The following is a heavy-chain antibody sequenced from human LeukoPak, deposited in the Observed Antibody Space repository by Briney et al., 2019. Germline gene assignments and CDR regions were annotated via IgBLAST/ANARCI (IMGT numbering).Heavy chain of an antibody. CDR1: GFTFSSHW. D-gene: IGHD4/OR15-4a*01. J-gene: IGHJ4*02. Sequence: PGGSLRLSCAASGFTFSSHWMHWVRQAPGKGLVWVSRVNNEGTNTVYADSVKDRFTISRDNAMDTLYLQMTSLRDEDTAVYYCARGGAASFDYWGQGTLVTVSS. CDR2: VNNEGTNT. V-gene: IGHV3-74*01. CDR3: ARGGAASFDY.